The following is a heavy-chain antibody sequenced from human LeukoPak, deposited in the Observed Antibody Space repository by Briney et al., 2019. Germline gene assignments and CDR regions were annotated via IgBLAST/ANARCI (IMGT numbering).Heavy chain of an antibody. D-gene: IGHD2-2*01. J-gene: IGHJ6*03. CDR1: GFTFGDYA. V-gene: IGHV3-49*04. CDR2: IRSKAYGGTT. Sequence: PGRSLRLSCTASGFTFGDYAMSWVRQAPGKGLEWVGFIRSKAYGGTTEYAASEKGRFTISRDDSKSIAYLQMNSLKTEDTAVYYCTRDFCSSTSCYYYYYYMDVWGKGTTVTVSS. CDR3: TRDFCSSTSCYYYYYYMDV.